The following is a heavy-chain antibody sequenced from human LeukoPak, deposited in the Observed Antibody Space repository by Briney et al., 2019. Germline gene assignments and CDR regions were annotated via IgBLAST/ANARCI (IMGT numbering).Heavy chain of an antibody. D-gene: IGHD1-14*01. V-gene: IGHV3-48*02. CDR1: GFTFSRYA. CDR2: ISGVSGSI. Sequence: QTGGSLRLSCAASGFTFSRYAMNWVRQARGKGLEWVSYISGVSGSIYYADSVKGRFTISRDNAKSSVYLQMNSLRDEDTAVYYCARGRPGGYFDYWGQGTLVTVSS. CDR3: ARGRPGGYFDY. J-gene: IGHJ4*02.